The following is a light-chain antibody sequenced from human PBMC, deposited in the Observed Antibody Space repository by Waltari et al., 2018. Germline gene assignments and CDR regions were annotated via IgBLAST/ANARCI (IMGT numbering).Light chain of an antibody. J-gene: IGLJ3*02. CDR2: NTN. CDR1: SGSVDTNYY. V-gene: IGLV8-61*01. Sequence: QTVVTQEPSFSVSPGGTVTLPCGLTSGSVDTNYYPSCYQQTPGQAPRSLIHNTNSRSSGVPDRFSGSILGNKAALTITGAQADDESDYYCVLYLGSDTWVFGGGTKLTVL. CDR3: VLYLGSDTWV.